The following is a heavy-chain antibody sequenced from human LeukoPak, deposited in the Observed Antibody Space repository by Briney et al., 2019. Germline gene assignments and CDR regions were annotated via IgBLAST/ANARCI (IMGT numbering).Heavy chain of an antibody. V-gene: IGHV4-34*01. Sequence: PSETLSLTCAVYGGSFSGYYWSWIRQPPGKGLEWIGEINHSGSTNYNPSLKSRVTISVDTSKNQFSLKLSSVTAADTAVYYCARGRLLWFGDPRQTFDYWGQGTPVTVSS. J-gene: IGHJ4*02. D-gene: IGHD3-10*01. CDR3: ARGRLLWFGDPRQTFDY. CDR2: INHSGST. CDR1: GGSFSGYY.